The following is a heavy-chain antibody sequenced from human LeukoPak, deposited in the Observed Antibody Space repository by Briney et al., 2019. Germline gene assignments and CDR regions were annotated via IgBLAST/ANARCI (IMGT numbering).Heavy chain of an antibody. D-gene: IGHD3-3*01. CDR3: AKDLSDLWSGDSRNWFDP. CDR2: IWYDGSNK. Sequence: GGSLRLSCAASGFTFSSYGMHWVRQAPGKGLEWVAVIWYDGSNKYYADSVKGRFTISRDNSKNTLYLQMNSLRAEDTAVYYCAKDLSDLWSGDSRNWFDPWGQGTLVTVSS. CDR1: GFTFSSYG. V-gene: IGHV3-33*06. J-gene: IGHJ5*02.